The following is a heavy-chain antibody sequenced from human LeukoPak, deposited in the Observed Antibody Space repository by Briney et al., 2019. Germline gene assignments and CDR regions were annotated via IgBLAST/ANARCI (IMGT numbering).Heavy chain of an antibody. V-gene: IGHV4-59*01. CDR1: GGSISSYY. CDR2: IYYSGST. Sequence: TLSLTCTVSGGSISSYYWSWIRQPPGKGLEWIGYIYYSGSTNYNPSLKSRVTISVDTSKNQFSLKLSSVTAADTAVYYCARELVVVPAAMSIYYFDYWGQGTLVTVSS. J-gene: IGHJ4*02. CDR3: ARELVVVPAAMSIYYFDY. D-gene: IGHD2-2*01.